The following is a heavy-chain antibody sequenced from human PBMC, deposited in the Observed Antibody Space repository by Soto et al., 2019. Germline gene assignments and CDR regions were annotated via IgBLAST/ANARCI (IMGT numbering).Heavy chain of an antibody. D-gene: IGHD3-10*01. J-gene: IGHJ6*02. CDR1: GYTFTSYG. CDR2: ISAYNGNT. Sequence: VASVKVSCKASGYTFTSYGISWVRQAPGQGLEWMRWISAYNGNTNYAQKLQGRVTMTTDTSTSTAYMELRSLRSDDTAVYYCARERVRWFGELLRYYYYYYGMDVWGQGTTVTVSS. V-gene: IGHV1-18*01. CDR3: ARERVRWFGELLRYYYYYYGMDV.